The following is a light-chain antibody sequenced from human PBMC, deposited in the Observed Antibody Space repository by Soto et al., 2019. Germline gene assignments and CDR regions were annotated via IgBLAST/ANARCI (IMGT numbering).Light chain of an antibody. CDR2: DAF. V-gene: IGKV3-20*01. J-gene: IGKJ2*01. Sequence: EIVLTQSPGTLSLSPGERATLSCRASQSVSRTSLDWYRQKPGKAPRLLMYDAFSRATDIPDRISGSGSGADFTLTNSSLEPEDFAVEYWQHDTDAPPSYTFGQGTKLEIK. CDR3: QHDTDAPPSYT. CDR1: QSVSRTS.